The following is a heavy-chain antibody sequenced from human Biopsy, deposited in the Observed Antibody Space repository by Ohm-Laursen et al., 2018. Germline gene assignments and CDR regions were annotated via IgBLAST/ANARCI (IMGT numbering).Heavy chain of an antibody. J-gene: IGHJ3*01. V-gene: IGHV4-4*07. CDR3: ASVVLGPTNDAFDL. CDR1: GGDINNYY. Sequence: GTLSLTCNVSGGDINNYYWSWIRQPAGKGLEWIGRIYPGGSANYNPSLKSRVTMSVDTSKKQLSLGLRSVTAADTAMYYCASVVLGPTNDAFDLWGQGTMVGVS. CDR2: IYPGGSA. D-gene: IGHD3-22*01.